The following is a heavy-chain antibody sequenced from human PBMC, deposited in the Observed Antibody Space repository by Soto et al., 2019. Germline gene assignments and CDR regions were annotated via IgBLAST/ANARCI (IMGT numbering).Heavy chain of an antibody. CDR2: IYFTGST. CDR3: TRGPPRVQWFDP. Sequence: SETLSLTCTVSGGAVRSGTYYWSWIRQPPGKGLEWIGHIYFTGSTNYNPSLKSRVTMSLDTSRNQFSLKLSSVTAADTAVYYCTRGPPRVQWFDPWGLGTLVTVSS. V-gene: IGHV4-61*01. J-gene: IGHJ5*02. CDR1: GGAVRSGTYY.